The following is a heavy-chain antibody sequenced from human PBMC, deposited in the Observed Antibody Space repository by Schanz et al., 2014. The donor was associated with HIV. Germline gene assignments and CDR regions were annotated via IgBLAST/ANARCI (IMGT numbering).Heavy chain of an antibody. CDR3: ARETSGFSTSWPPRYHYYGMDV. CDR1: GFTFNSYA. J-gene: IGHJ6*02. D-gene: IGHD6-13*01. Sequence: QVQLVESGGGVVQPGRSLRLSCAASGFTFNSYAMHWVRQAPGKGLEWVTVISNDGSNKYYTDSGKGRFTISRDNSKNTLYLQMNSLRPEDTAVYYCARETSGFSTSWPPRYHYYGMDVWGQGTTVTVSS. CDR2: ISNDGSNK. V-gene: IGHV3-30-3*01.